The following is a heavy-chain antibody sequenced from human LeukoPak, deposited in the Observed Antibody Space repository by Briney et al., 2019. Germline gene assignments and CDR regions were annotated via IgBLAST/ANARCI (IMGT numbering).Heavy chain of an antibody. Sequence: GGSLRLSCAASGFTFSNAWMSWVRQAPGKGLEWVGRIKSKTDGGTTDYAAPVKGRFTISRDDSKNTLYLQMNSLKTGDTAVYYCTTDNVVVVAATPYYYYYGMDVWGQGTTVTVSS. CDR2: IKSKTDGGTT. V-gene: IGHV3-15*01. CDR3: TTDNVVVVAATPYYYYYGMDV. J-gene: IGHJ6*02. D-gene: IGHD2-15*01. CDR1: GFTFSNAW.